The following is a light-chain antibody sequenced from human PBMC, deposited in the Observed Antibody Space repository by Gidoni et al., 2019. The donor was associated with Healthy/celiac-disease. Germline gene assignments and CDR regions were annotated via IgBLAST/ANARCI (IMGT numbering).Light chain of an antibody. V-gene: IGKV4-1*01. CDR1: HSVLYSSNNKNY. J-gene: IGKJ1*01. CDR3: QQYYSPPRT. Sequence: DIVMTQSPDSLAVSLDERATINCKSSHSVLYSSNNKNYLAWYQQKPGQPPKLLIYWKDFTPTISSLHAEDVAVYYCQQYYSPPRTFGQGTKVEIK.